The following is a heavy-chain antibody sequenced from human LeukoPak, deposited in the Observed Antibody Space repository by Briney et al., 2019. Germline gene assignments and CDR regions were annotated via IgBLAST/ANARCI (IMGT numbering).Heavy chain of an antibody. CDR1: GFTFSSYD. V-gene: IGHV3-13*01. CDR2: IGTAGDT. Sequence: GGSLRLSCAASGFTFSSYDMHWVRQAPGKGLEWVSAIGTAGDTYYPGSVKGRFTISRENAKNPLYLQMNSLRAGDTAVYYCARYLITGTTAYFDYWGQGTLVTVSS. J-gene: IGHJ4*02. CDR3: ARYLITGTTAYFDY. D-gene: IGHD1-7*01.